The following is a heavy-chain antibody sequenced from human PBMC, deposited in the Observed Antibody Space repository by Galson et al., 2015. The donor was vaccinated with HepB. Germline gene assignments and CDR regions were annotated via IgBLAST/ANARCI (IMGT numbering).Heavy chain of an antibody. V-gene: IGHV3-33*01. D-gene: IGHD6-13*01. CDR2: IWYDGSNK. CDR1: GFTFSSYG. CDR3: AREKQLATIDY. J-gene: IGHJ4*02. Sequence: SLRLSCAASGFTFSSYGMHWVRQAPGKGLEWVAVIWYDGSNKYYADSVKGRFTISRDNSKNTLYLQMNSLRAEDTAVYYRAREKQLATIDYWGQGTLVTVSS.